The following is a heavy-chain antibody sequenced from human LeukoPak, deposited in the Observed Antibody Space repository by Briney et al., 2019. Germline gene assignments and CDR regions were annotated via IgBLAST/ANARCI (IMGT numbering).Heavy chain of an antibody. V-gene: IGHV3-30-3*01. Sequence: GGSLRLSCAASGFTFSSYDMHWVRQPPGKGLEWVAVISFDGSNKYYADSVKGRFTISRDNSKNTLYLQMNSLRAEDTAVYYCAREELGSSLGFDPWGQGALVTVSS. J-gene: IGHJ5*02. D-gene: IGHD3-16*01. CDR1: GFTFSSYD. CDR2: ISFDGSNK. CDR3: AREELGSSLGFDP.